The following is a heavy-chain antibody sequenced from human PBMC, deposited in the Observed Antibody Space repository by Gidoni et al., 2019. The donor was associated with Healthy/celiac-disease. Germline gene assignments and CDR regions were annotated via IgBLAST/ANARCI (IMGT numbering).Heavy chain of an antibody. Sequence: QVQLVESGGGVVQPGRSLRLSCAASGFTFSSYAMHWVRQAPGKGLEWVAVISYDGSNKYYADSVKGRFTISRDNSKNTLYLQMNSLRAGDTAVYYCARDPEMAKLFDYWGQGTLVTVSS. CDR1: GFTFSSYA. CDR2: ISYDGSNK. J-gene: IGHJ4*02. CDR3: ARDPEMAKLFDY. D-gene: IGHD5-12*01. V-gene: IGHV3-30-3*01.